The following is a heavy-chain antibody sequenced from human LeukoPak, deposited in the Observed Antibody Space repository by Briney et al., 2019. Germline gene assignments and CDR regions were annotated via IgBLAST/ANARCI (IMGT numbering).Heavy chain of an antibody. CDR3: ARTKEMASISYFDY. J-gene: IGHJ4*02. Sequence: GGSLRLSCAASGFTFSSYAMSWVRQAPGKGLEWVSVSSGSGGSTYYADSVKGRFTISRDNSKNTMYLQMNSLRAEDTAVYYCARTKEMASISYFDYWGQGTLVTVSS. CDR2: SSGSGGST. V-gene: IGHV3-23*01. CDR1: GFTFSSYA. D-gene: IGHD5-24*01.